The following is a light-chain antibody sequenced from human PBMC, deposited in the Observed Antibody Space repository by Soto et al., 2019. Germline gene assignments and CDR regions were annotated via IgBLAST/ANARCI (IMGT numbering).Light chain of an antibody. Sequence: QSVLTQPPSVSGAPGQRVTISCTGCRSNIGAGYDVHWYQQLPGTAPKLLIYGNSNRPSGVPDRFSGSKSGTSASLAITGLRAEDEADYYCQSYDSSLSGWVFGGGTQLTVL. V-gene: IGLV1-40*01. CDR2: GNS. CDR1: RSNIGAGYD. J-gene: IGLJ3*02. CDR3: QSYDSSLSGWV.